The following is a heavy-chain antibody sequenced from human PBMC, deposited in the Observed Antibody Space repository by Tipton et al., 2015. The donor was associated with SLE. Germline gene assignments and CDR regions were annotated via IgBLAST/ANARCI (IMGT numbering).Heavy chain of an antibody. CDR2: IYYSGST. D-gene: IGHD2-2*01. J-gene: IGHJ5*02. Sequence: LRLSCIVSGGSISSYYWSWIRQPPGKGLEWIGYIYYSGSTNYNPSLKSRVTISVDTSKNQFSLKLSSVTAADTAVYYCARGVIVVVPAAKKTYWFDPWGQGTLVTVSS. CDR3: ARGVIVVVPAAKKTYWFDP. V-gene: IGHV4-59*12. CDR1: GGSISSYY.